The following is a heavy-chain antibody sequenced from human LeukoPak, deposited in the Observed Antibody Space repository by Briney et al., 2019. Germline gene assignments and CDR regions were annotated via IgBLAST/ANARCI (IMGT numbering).Heavy chain of an antibody. Sequence: GGSLRLSCAAPGLTFSRYWMSWFRKAPGKGLEWVANIKQDGSEKYYVDSVKGRFTISRDNAKNSLYLQMNSLRAEDTAVYYCARDRGRYSGSRSEDYWGQGTLVTVSS. D-gene: IGHD5-12*01. V-gene: IGHV3-7*01. CDR2: IKQDGSEK. CDR3: ARDRGRYSGSRSEDY. J-gene: IGHJ4*02. CDR1: GLTFSRYW.